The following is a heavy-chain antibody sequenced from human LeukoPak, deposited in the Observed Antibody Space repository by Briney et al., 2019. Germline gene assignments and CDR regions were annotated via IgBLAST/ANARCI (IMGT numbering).Heavy chain of an antibody. CDR1: GFTFSSYA. Sequence: GGSLRLSCAASGFTFSSYAMGWVRQAPGKGLEWVSAISGSGGSTYYAGSVKGRFTISRDNSKNTLYLQMNSLRAEDTAVYYCAKDEIAARSPYYFDYWGQGTLVTVSS. J-gene: IGHJ4*02. D-gene: IGHD6-13*01. V-gene: IGHV3-23*01. CDR3: AKDEIAARSPYYFDY. CDR2: ISGSGGST.